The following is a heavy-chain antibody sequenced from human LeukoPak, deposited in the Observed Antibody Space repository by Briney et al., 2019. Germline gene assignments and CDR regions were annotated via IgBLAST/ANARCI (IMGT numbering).Heavy chain of an antibody. D-gene: IGHD3-3*01. J-gene: IGHJ5*02. V-gene: IGHV1-18*01. CDR3: ARSGRISTIFGVVGYNWFDP. CDR1: GGTFSSYA. CDR2: ISAYNGNT. Sequence: VASVKVSCKASGGTFSSYAISWVRQAPGQGLEWMGWISAYNGNTNYAQKLQGRVTMTTDTSTSTAYMELRSLRSDDTAVYYCARSGRISTIFGVVGYNWFDPWGQGTLVTVSS.